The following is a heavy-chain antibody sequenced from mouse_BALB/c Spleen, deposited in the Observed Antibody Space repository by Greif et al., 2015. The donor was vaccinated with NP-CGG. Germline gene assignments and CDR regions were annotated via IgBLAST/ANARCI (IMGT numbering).Heavy chain of an antibody. J-gene: IGHJ2*01. CDR1: GFNIKDYY. CDR3: ALYGYYLDY. D-gene: IGHD2-2*01. Sequence: VQLQQSGAELVRPGALVKLSCKASGFNIKDYYMHWVKQRPEQGLEWIGWIDPENGNTIYDPKFQGKASITADTSSNPAFLQLSSLTSEDPAGYYCALYGYYLDYWGQGTTLTVSS. CDR2: IDPENGNT. V-gene: IGHV14-1*02.